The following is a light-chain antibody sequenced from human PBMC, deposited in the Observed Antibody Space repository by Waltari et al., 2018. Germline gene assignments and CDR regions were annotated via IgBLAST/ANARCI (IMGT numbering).Light chain of an antibody. CDR1: QGISNF. CDR3: KIYNSAPLA. J-gene: IGKJ4*01. CDR2: AAS. V-gene: IGKV1-27*01. Sequence: DIQMTQSPSPLSASVGYRVTITCRASQGISNFLAWYQQKPGKIPKLLIHAASTLRSGVPSRFSGSGSGTDFTLTVSSLQPEDVATYYCKIYNSAPLAFGGGTTVEIK.